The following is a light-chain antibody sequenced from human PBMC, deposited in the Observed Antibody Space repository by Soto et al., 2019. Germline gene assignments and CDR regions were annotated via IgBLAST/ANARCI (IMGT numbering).Light chain of an antibody. Sequence: DIQMTQSPSALSASVGDRVTITCQASQNTHYWLAWYQQKPGKPPKLLIYQASTLESGVPSRFSGSGSGTEFTLTISSLQPDDFATYYCQQYNSISQTFGPGTRVEIK. V-gene: IGKV1-5*03. J-gene: IGKJ1*01. CDR1: QNTHYW. CDR3: QQYNSISQT. CDR2: QAS.